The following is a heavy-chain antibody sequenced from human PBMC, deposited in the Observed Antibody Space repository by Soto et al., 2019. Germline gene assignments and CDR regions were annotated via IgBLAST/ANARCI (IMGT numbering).Heavy chain of an antibody. Sequence: GGSLRLSCLASVFSVSANYMTWIRQAPGKGLEWVSVIHGGGNTYYADSVKGRFTISRDNSKNTVHLQMESLRVDDTAVYYCAENLYAYLWGNYRSTGNFGSWVQGSMGTGSS. V-gene: IGHV3-53*01. CDR3: AENLYAYLWGNYRSTGNFGS. J-gene: IGHJ5*01. CDR2: IHGGGNT. D-gene: IGHD3-16*02. CDR1: VFSVSANY.